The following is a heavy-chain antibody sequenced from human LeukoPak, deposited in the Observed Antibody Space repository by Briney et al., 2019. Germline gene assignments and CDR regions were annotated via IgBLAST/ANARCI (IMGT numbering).Heavy chain of an antibody. J-gene: IGHJ6*03. V-gene: IGHV3-30*18. Sequence: GGSLRLSCAASGFTFSNYGMHWVRQAPGKGLEWVAVISLDGSNKYHADSVKGRSTISRDNSKNTLYLQMNCMRAEDTAVYYCAKDRYIMVRGVIMTSGWWYMDVWGKGTTVTISS. CDR1: GFTFSNYG. D-gene: IGHD3-10*01. CDR2: ISLDGSNK. CDR3: AKDRYIMVRGVIMTSGWWYMDV.